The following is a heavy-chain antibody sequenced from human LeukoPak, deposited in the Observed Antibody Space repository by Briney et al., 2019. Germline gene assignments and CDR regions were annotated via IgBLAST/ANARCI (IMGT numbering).Heavy chain of an antibody. CDR1: GGSISSYY. D-gene: IGHD6-13*01. V-gene: IGHV4-59*01. CDR3: AKGYSSSWYEVTYNWFDP. Sequence: SETLSLTCTVSGGSISSYYWSWIRQPPGKGLEWIGYIYYSGSTNYNPSLKSRVTISVDTSKNQFSLKLSSVTAADTAVYYCAKGYSSSWYEVTYNWFDPWGQGTLVTVSS. CDR2: IYYSGST. J-gene: IGHJ5*02.